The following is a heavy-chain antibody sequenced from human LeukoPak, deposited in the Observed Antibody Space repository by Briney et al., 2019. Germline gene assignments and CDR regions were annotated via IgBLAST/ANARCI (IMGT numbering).Heavy chain of an antibody. J-gene: IGHJ4*02. D-gene: IGHD3-3*01. CDR2: IWKDGSNE. CDR1: GFTFGDFG. V-gene: IGHV3-33*01. Sequence: GGSLRLSCAAAGFTFGDFGMHWVRQARGKGLEWVALIWKDGSNEFYADSVKGRFTISRDNSRNTLSIQMNSLRGEDTAVYYCAREEAFQLEASLDQWGQGTLVTVSS. CDR3: AREEAFQLEASLDQ.